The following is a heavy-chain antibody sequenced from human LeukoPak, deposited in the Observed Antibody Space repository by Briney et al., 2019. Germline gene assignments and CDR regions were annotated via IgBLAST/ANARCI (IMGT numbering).Heavy chain of an antibody. D-gene: IGHD3-10*01. V-gene: IGHV3-53*01. CDR1: GFTVSSNY. J-gene: IGHJ4*02. CDR3: ARAKPKNMVRGLIMRRESRYYFDY. CDR2: IYSGGST. Sequence: GGSLRLSCAASGFTVSSNYMSWVRQAPGKGLEWVSVIYSGGSTYYADSMKGRFTISRDNSKSTLYIQMNSLRAEDTAVYYCARAKPKNMVRGLIMRRESRYYFDYWGQGTLVTVSS.